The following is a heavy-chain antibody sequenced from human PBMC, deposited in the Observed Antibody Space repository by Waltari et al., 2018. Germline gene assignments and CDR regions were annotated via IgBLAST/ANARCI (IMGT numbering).Heavy chain of an antibody. V-gene: IGHV4-30-4*08. CDR3: GRGYDCWSGYQP. Sequence: QVQLQESGPGLVKPSQTLSLTCTVSGGSISSGGYYWSWIRQPPGKGLEWIGYIYNSGSTYYNPSLKSLVTISVDTSKNQFSLKLSSVTAADTAVYYWGRGYDCWSGYQPWGQGTLVTVSS. CDR2: IYNSGST. J-gene: IGHJ5*02. CDR1: GGSISSGGYY. D-gene: IGHD3-3*01.